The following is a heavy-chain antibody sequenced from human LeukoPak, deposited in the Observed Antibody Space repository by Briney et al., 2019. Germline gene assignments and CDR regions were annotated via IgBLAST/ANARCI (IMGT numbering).Heavy chain of an antibody. CDR2: ISGSSSYK. Sequence: PGGSLRLSCAASGITFSSYTMNWVRQAPGKGLEWVSSISGSSSYKDYADSVKGRFTISRDNARTSLYLQMISLRVEDTAVYYCARDRNNFWSDNDAFDIWGQGTMVTVSS. D-gene: IGHD3-3*01. V-gene: IGHV3-21*01. J-gene: IGHJ3*02. CDR3: ARDRNNFWSDNDAFDI. CDR1: GITFSSYT.